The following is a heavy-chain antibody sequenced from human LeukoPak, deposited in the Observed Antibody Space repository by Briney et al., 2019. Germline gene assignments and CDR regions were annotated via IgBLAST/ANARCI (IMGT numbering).Heavy chain of an antibody. Sequence: SSETLSLTCTVSGGSISSSSYYWGWIRQPPGKGLEWIGSIYYSGSTYYNPSLKSRVTISVDTSKNQFSLKLSSVTAADTAVYYYARYGDALDYWGQGTLVTVSS. CDR3: ARYGDALDY. V-gene: IGHV4-39*07. CDR2: IYYSGST. D-gene: IGHD4-17*01. J-gene: IGHJ4*02. CDR1: GGSISSSSYY.